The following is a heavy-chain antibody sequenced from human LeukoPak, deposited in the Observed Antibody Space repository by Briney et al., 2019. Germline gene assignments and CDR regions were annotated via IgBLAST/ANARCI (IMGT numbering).Heavy chain of an antibody. CDR2: MYYSGSA. CDR1: GGSISRSGFY. J-gene: IGHJ6*02. CDR3: ARSNGIEASYYYGMDV. V-gene: IGHV4-39*01. Sequence: SETLSLTCTVSGGSISRSGFYWGWFRQPPGKGLEWIGSMYYSGSAYYNPSLKSRVTISVDTSKNQFSLKLRSVTAADAAVYYCARSNGIEASYYYGMDVWGQGTTVTVSS. D-gene: IGHD2-21*01.